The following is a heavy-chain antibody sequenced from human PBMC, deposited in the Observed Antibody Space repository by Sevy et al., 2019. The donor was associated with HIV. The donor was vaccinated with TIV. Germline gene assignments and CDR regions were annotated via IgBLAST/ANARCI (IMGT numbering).Heavy chain of an antibody. CDR3: ARAYCSGGRCYSLEY. V-gene: IGHV1-18*01. J-gene: IGHJ4*02. Sequence: ASVKVSCKVSGYTFITYRITWVRQAPGQGLEWMGWINPHNGDTNYAQKLQGRVTMITDTSANTAYMEVRGLRYDDTAVYYCARAYCSGGRCYSLEYWGQGTLVTVSS. D-gene: IGHD2-15*01. CDR2: INPHNGDT. CDR1: GYTFITYR.